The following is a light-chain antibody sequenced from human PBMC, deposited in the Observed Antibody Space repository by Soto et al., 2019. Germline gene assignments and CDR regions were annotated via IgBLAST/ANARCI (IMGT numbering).Light chain of an antibody. CDR1: QSVSSSY. J-gene: IGKJ4*01. CDR3: QQYNNCPPLT. V-gene: IGKV3-20*01. Sequence: EIVLTQSPGTLSLSPGERATLSCRASQSVSSSYLAWYQQKPGQAPRPLIYGASSRAIGIPDRFSGSGSGTEFTLTISSLQSEDFAVYYCQQYNNCPPLTFGGGTKVEIK. CDR2: GAS.